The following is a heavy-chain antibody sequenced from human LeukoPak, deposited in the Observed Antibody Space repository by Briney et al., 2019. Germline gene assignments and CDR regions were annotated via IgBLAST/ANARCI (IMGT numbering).Heavy chain of an antibody. CDR3: ARLPSRNNYYFDY. V-gene: IGHV4-59*12. CDR2: IYYRGTT. J-gene: IGHJ4*02. Sequence: KPSETLSLTCTVSGDSIDSYYWSWIRQPPGKGLEWIGYIYYRGTTSYNPFLKSRVTISVDTSKNQFSLKLNSVTAADTAVYYCARLPSRNNYYFDYWGQGTLVTVSS. D-gene: IGHD1/OR15-1a*01. CDR1: GDSIDSYY.